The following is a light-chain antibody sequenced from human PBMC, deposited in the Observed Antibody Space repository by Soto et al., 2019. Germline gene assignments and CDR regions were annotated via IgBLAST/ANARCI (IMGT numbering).Light chain of an antibody. J-gene: IGKJ1*01. CDR1: QSVSSSY. CDR2: GAS. CDR3: QQYGSSTGT. V-gene: IGKV3-20*01. Sequence: EIVLTQSPGTLSLSPGERATLSCRASQSVSSSYLAWYQQKPGQAPRLLIYGASSRATGVPDRFSGSGSGTDFTLTISRLEPEDFXVXXCQQYGSSTGTFGQGTKVEIK.